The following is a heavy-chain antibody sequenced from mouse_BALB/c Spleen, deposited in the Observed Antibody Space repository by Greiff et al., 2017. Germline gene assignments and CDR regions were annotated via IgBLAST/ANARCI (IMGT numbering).Heavy chain of an antibody. CDR3: ARSAGNYAMDY. V-gene: IGHV1-80*01. CDR1: GYAFSSYW. Sequence: QLKESGAELVRPGSSVKISCKASGYAFSSYWMNWVKQRPGQGLEWIGQIYPGDGDTNYNGKFKGKATLTADKSSSTAYMQLSSLTSEDSAVYFCARSAGNYAMDYWGQGTSVTVSS. J-gene: IGHJ4*01. CDR2: IYPGDGDT.